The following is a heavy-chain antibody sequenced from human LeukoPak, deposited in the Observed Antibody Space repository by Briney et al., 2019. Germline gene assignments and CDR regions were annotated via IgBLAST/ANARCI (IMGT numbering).Heavy chain of an antibody. V-gene: IGHV5-51*01. CDR1: GYILTRNW. Sequence: GESLKISCKISGYILTRNWIGWVRQVPGKGLEWMGLAYPGDSGAKYSPSFQGQVTFSVDKSISTAYLQFTSLKASDTAMYYCARLITLRTTVTTSYYYYYMDVWGKGTTVTVSS. CDR2: AYPGDSGA. D-gene: IGHD4-17*01. J-gene: IGHJ6*03. CDR3: ARLITLRTTVTTSYYYYYMDV.